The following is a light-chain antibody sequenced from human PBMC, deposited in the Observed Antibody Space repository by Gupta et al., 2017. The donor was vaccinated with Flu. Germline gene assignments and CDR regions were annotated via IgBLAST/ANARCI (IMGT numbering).Light chain of an antibody. CDR1: RLGEKY. V-gene: IGLV3-1*01. CDR3: QAWDNSAWV. J-gene: IGLJ3*02. Sequence: SAGQTAIITCSGNRLGEKYTSWYRQKPGQSPELIIYQDTKRLSGISERVSGSNSGSTATLTISGTQALDEADYYCQAWDNSAWVFGGRTRLTVL. CDR2: QDT.